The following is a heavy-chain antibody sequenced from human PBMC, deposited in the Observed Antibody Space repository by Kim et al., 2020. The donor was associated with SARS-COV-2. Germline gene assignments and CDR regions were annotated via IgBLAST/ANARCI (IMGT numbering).Heavy chain of an antibody. CDR3: ARESDIVVVPAARASNWFDP. V-gene: IGHV4-34*01. CDR1: GGSFSGYY. CDR2: INHSGST. Sequence: SETLSLTCAVYGGSFSGYYWSWIRQPPGKGLEWIGEINHSGSTNYNPSLKSRVTISVDTSKNQFSLKLSSVTAADTAVYYCARESDIVVVPAARASNWFDPWGQGTLVTVSS. J-gene: IGHJ5*02. D-gene: IGHD2-2*01.